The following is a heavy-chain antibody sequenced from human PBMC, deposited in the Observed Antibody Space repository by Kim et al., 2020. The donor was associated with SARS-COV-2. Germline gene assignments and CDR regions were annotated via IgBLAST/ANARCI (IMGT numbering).Heavy chain of an antibody. CDR1: GGSFSGHS. D-gene: IGHD2-21*01. V-gene: IGHV4-34*01. CDR3: ARGHFLEVRAIVSFLRRGGYFFGY. J-gene: IGHJ4*02. CDR2: ITHTGST. Sequence: SETLSLTCAVYGGSFSGHSWTWIRQPPGKGLEWIGEITHTGSTNSSPSLRSRVTMSVDTSKNRFSLNLSSVTAADTAVYYCARGHFLEVRAIVSFLRRGGYFFGYWGQGTLVTVSS.